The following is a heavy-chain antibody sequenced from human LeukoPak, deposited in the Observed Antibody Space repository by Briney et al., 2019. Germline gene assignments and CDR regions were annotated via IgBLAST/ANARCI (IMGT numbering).Heavy chain of an antibody. CDR1: GFIFKKAW. J-gene: IGHJ4*02. CDR2: IKSKNDGETT. CDR3: TPVMVEDRGF. Sequence: GGSLRLSCAASGFIFKKAWMNWVRAALGRGGEWVSRIKSKNDGETTDYGAPVKCRFTMSRDDSKNTLYLQMNSLKTGDTAIYYCTPVMVEDRGFWGQGTLVTVSS. V-gene: IGHV3-15*01. D-gene: IGHD2-15*01.